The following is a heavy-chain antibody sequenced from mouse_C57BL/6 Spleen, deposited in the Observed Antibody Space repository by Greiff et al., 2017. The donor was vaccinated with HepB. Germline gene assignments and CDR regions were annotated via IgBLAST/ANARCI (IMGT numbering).Heavy chain of an antibody. Sequence: EVMLVESGGDLVKPGGSLKLSCAASGFTFSSYGMSWVRQTPDKRLEWVATISSGGSYTYYPDSVKGRFTISRDNAKNTLYLQMSSLKSEDTAMYYCARDYYGPYFDYWGQGTTLTVSS. CDR2: ISSGGSYT. D-gene: IGHD1-1*01. V-gene: IGHV5-6*01. CDR3: ARDYYGPYFDY. J-gene: IGHJ2*01. CDR1: GFTFSSYG.